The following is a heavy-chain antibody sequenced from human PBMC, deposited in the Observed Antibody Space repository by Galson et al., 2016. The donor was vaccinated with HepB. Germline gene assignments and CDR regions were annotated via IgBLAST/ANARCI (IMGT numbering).Heavy chain of an antibody. CDR3: VKNPNWESGD. CDR2: INYRADYT. Sequence: SLRLSCAASGFTFSNYDMNWVRQAPGKGPEWVANINYRADYTSYADSVKGRFTISRDNSKNMLYLQMYSLRAEDTALYYCVKNPNWESGDWGQGTWVTVSS. D-gene: IGHD7-27*01. CDR1: GFTFSNYD. V-gene: IGHV3-23*01. J-gene: IGHJ4*02.